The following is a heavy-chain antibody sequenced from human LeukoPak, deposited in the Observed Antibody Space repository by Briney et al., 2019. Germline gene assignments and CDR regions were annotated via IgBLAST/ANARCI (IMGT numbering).Heavy chain of an antibody. CDR2: IYYSGST. Sequence: SETLSLTCTVSGGSISSYYWSWIRQPPGKGLEWIGYIYYSGSTNYNPSLKSRVTISVDTSKNQFSLKLSSVTASDTAVYYCARVASSSAGGVDYWGQGTLVAVSS. J-gene: IGHJ4*02. CDR1: GGSISSYY. CDR3: ARVASSSAGGVDY. V-gene: IGHV4-59*08. D-gene: IGHD6-6*01.